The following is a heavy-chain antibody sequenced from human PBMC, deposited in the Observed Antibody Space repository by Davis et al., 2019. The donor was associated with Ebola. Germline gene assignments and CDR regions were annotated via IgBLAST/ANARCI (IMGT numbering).Heavy chain of an antibody. J-gene: IGHJ3*01. CDR2: IIPLLGTT. CDR1: GGTFSSYA. CDR3: ARERGGSYFSSDFDL. D-gene: IGHD1-26*01. Sequence: SVKVSCKASGGTFSSYAISWVRQAPGQGLEWMGGIIPLLGTTNYAQKFQGRVTITADESTSTHYMELSSLRFEDTALYYCARERGGSYFSSDFDLWGQGTTVTVSS. V-gene: IGHV1-69*13.